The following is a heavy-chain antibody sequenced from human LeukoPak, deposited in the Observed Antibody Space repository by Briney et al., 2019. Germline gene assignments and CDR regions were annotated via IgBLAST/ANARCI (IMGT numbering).Heavy chain of an antibody. V-gene: IGHV3-21*01. CDR3: ARDEYSSSFNWFDP. D-gene: IGHD6-6*01. CDR2: ISSSRSYI. J-gene: IGHJ5*02. CDR1: GFTFSSYS. Sequence: GGSLRLSCAASGFTFSSYSMNWVRQAPGKGLEWVSYISSSRSYIYYADSVKGRFTISRDNAKNSLYLQMNSLRAEDTAVYYCARDEYSSSFNWFDPWGQGTLVTVSS.